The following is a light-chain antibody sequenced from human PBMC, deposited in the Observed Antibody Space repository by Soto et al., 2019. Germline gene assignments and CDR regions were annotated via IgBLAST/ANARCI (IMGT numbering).Light chain of an antibody. V-gene: IGKV1-9*01. CDR1: QGISSY. Sequence: DIQLTQSPSFLSASVGDRVTITCRASQGISSYLAWHQQKPGKAPKLLIYAASTLQSGVPSRFSGSGSGTEFTLTISSLQPEDIATYYCQQLNSYPLTFGGGTKVEIK. CDR3: QQLNSYPLT. J-gene: IGKJ4*01. CDR2: AAS.